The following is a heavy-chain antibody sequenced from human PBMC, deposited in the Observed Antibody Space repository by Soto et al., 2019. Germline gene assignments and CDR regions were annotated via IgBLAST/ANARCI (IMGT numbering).Heavy chain of an antibody. CDR2: IYYSGST. CDR1: GGSVSSGSYY. Sequence: LFLTCTVSGGSVSSGSYYWSWIRQPPGKGLEWIGYIYYSGSTNYNPSLKSRVTISVDTSKNQFSLKLSSVTAADTAVYYCARGDYGGMDVWGQGTTVTVSS. J-gene: IGHJ6*02. D-gene: IGHD4-17*01. V-gene: IGHV4-61*01. CDR3: ARGDYGGMDV.